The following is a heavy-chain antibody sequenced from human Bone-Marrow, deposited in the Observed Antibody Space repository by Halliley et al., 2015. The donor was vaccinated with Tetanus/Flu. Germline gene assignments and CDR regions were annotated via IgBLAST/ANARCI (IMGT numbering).Heavy chain of an antibody. J-gene: IGHJ5*02. CDR2: TSNDGRKT. D-gene: IGHD4-17*01. Sequence: VAFTSNDGRKTSFIDPVKGRFTHSRDKSKSSLFLQMNSLRVEDTAVYFCAKPGDYIDSFRPDTWGQGTLVTVSS. V-gene: IGHV3-30-3*02. CDR3: AKPGDYIDSFRPDT.